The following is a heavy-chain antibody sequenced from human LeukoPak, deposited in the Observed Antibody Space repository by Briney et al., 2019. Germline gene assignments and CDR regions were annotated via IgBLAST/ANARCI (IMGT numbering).Heavy chain of an antibody. V-gene: IGHV3-15*01. CDR1: GFTFSNAW. CDR3: TTGPAAIDSWFDP. D-gene: IGHD2-2*02. CDR2: IKSKTDGGTT. Sequence: GGSLRLSCAASGFTFSNAWMSWVRQAPGKGLEWVGRIKSKTDGGTTDYAAPVKGRFTISRDDSKSTLYLQMNSLKTEDTAVYYCTTGPAAIDSWFDPWGQGTLVTVSS. J-gene: IGHJ5*02.